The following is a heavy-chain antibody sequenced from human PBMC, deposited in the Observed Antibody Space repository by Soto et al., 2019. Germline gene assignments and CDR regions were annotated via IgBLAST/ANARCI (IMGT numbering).Heavy chain of an antibody. CDR2: ISYDGSNK. Sequence: QVQLVESGGGVVQPGRSLRLSCAASGFTFSSYGMHWVRQAPGKGLEWVAVISYDGSNKYYADSVKGRFTISRDNSKNTLYLQMNSLRAEDTAVYYCAKGAWGPPIEVVVPAGYYAGYGMDVWGQGTTVTVSS. J-gene: IGHJ6*02. CDR1: GFTFSSYG. V-gene: IGHV3-30*18. D-gene: IGHD2-2*01. CDR3: AKGAWGPPIEVVVPAGYYAGYGMDV.